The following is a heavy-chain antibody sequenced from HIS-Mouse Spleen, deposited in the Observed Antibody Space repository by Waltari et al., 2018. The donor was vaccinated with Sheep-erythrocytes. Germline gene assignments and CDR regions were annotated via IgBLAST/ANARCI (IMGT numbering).Heavy chain of an antibody. D-gene: IGHD7-27*01. CDR2: ISGSGGST. V-gene: IGHV3-23*01. J-gene: IGHJ4*02. CDR1: GFTFSSYA. Sequence: EVQLLESGGGLVQPGGSLRLSCAASGFTFSSYAIGWVRQAPGKGLEWVSAISGSGGSTYYADSVKGRFTISRDNSKNTLYLQMNSLRAEDTAVYYCAKRRTGDGGLDYWGQGTLVTVSS. CDR3: AKRRTGDGGLDY.